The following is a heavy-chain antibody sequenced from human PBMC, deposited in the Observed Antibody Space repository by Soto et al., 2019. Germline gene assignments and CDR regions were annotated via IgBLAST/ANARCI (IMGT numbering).Heavy chain of an antibody. CDR3: GKDGRFANGYNWGFDY. V-gene: IGHV3-30-3*01. CDR1: GFTFSDYA. Sequence: QVHLVESGGGVVQPGRSLRLSCAASGFTFSDYAMHWVRQAPGKGLEWVAVISFDGSNKYYADSVKDRFTISRDNSKNTLYVQMNSVRAEDTAGYYCGKDGRFANGYNWGFDYWGQGTLVTVSS. J-gene: IGHJ4*02. D-gene: IGHD5-12*01. CDR2: ISFDGSNK.